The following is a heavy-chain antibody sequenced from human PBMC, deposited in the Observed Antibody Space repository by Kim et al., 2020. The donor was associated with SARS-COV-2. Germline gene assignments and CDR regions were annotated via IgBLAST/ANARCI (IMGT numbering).Heavy chain of an antibody. V-gene: IGHV4-39*07. CDR1: GGSVSNTNYY. Sequence: SETLSLNCAVSGGSVSNTNYYWGWIRQPPGKGLEWIGSIFYSGRTHYNPSLKSRVTQSVDTSKNQFSLRLSSVTAADTAVYYCARFGNPGPLSYWGQGTLVTVSS. CDR3: ARFGNPGPLSY. J-gene: IGHJ4*02. CDR2: IFYSGRT. D-gene: IGHD3-3*01.